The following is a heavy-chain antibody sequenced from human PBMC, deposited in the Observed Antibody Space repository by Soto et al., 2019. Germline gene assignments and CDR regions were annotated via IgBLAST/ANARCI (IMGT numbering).Heavy chain of an antibody. J-gene: IGHJ2*01. V-gene: IGHV5-51*03. D-gene: IGHD3-22*01. CDR3: AIPPYYYDSSFDL. CDR1: EYSFTSYW. CDR2: IYPGDSDT. Sequence: EVQLVLSGAEVKKPGESLKISCTGSEYSFTSYWIGWVRQMPGKGLEWMGIIYPGDSDTRYSPSFQGQVTISADKSISTAYLQWSSLKASDTAMYYCAIPPYYYDSSFDLWGRGTLVTVSS.